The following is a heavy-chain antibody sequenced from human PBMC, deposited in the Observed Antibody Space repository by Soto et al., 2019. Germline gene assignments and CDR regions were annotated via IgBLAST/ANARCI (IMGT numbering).Heavy chain of an antibody. D-gene: IGHD3-22*01. CDR1: GFTFSSYG. Sequence: GGSLRLSCAASGFTFSSYGMHWVRQAPGKGLEWVAVISYDGSNKYYADSVKGRFTISRDNSKNTLYLQMNSLRAEDTAVYYCAKAEHDSSGSYNWFDPWGQGTLVTVSS. J-gene: IGHJ5*02. CDR3: AKAEHDSSGSYNWFDP. V-gene: IGHV3-30*18. CDR2: ISYDGSNK.